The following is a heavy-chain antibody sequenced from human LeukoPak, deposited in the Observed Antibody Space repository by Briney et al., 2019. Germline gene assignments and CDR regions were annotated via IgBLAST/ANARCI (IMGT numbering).Heavy chain of an antibody. V-gene: IGHV4-39*01. J-gene: IGHJ4*02. CDR2: IYYSGTT. CDR3: ARHQYSGSSYFDY. CDR1: GGSISSSNW. D-gene: IGHD1-26*01. Sequence: PSETLSLTCAVSGGSISSSNWWSWVRQPPGKGLEWIGSIYYSGTTYYNPSLKSRVTISVDTSKNQFSLKLSSVTAADTAVYYCARHQYSGSSYFDYWGQGTLVTVSS.